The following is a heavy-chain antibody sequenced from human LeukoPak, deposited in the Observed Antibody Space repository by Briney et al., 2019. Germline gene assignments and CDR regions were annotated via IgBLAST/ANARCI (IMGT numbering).Heavy chain of an antibody. J-gene: IGHJ4*02. CDR2: ISGTGGTT. CDR1: GFTFSNYA. CDR3: AKDVSGVAATHFDY. Sequence: GGSLRLSCAASGFTFSNYAVTWVRQAPGEGLEWVSAISGTGGTTYYADSVKGRFTISRDNSKNTVYLRMNSLRAEDTAVYYCAKDVSGVAATHFDYWGQGTLVTVSS. V-gene: IGHV3-23*01. D-gene: IGHD2-15*01.